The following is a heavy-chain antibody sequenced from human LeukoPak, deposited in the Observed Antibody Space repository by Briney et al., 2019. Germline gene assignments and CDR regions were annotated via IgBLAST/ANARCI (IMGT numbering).Heavy chain of an antibody. CDR1: GYTFTSYD. CDR3: ARVLSSTSCYGFDY. Sequence: ASVKVSCKASGYTFTSYDINWVRQATGQGLEWMGWMNPNSGNTGYAQKFQGRVTITRNTSISTAYMELSSLRSEDTAVYYCARVLSSTSCYGFDYWGQGTLVTVSS. V-gene: IGHV1-8*03. D-gene: IGHD2-2*01. J-gene: IGHJ4*02. CDR2: MNPNSGNT.